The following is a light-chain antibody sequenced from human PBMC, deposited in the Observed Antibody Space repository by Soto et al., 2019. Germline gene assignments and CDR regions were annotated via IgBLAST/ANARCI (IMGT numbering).Light chain of an antibody. Sequence: EIVLTQSPATLSLSPGERATLSCRASQSVSSYLAWYQQKPGQAPRLLIYDASNRATGIPARFSGSGSGTDFTLTISSLEPEDFATYYCQQLKSYPQTFGQGTRLEIK. CDR3: QQLKSYPQT. V-gene: IGKV3-11*01. J-gene: IGKJ5*01. CDR2: DAS. CDR1: QSVSSY.